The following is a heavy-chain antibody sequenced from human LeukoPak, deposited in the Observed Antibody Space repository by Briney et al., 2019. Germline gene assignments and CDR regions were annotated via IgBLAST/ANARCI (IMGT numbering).Heavy chain of an antibody. Sequence: GESLKISCKGSGYSITSYWIAWVRQMPGKGQEWMGMIYPADSDIRYSPSFQGQVTISADKSISTAYLQWSSLKASDTAMYYCARQEYCSGGSCYTWFDPWGQGTLVTVSS. V-gene: IGHV5-51*01. CDR1: GYSITSYW. D-gene: IGHD2-15*01. CDR3: ARQEYCSGGSCYTWFDP. CDR2: IYPADSDI. J-gene: IGHJ5*02.